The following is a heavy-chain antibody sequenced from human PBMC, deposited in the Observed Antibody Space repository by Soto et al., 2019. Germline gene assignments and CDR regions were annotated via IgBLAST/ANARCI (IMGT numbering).Heavy chain of an antibody. Sequence: ASVKVSCKASGYTFTSDAMHWVRQAPGQRLEWMGWINAGNGNTKYSQKFQGRVTITRDTSASTAYMELSSLRNEETAVYYCARDIWSGDYKWFDSWGPGTLVTVSS. CDR2: INAGNGNT. V-gene: IGHV1-3*01. D-gene: IGHD3-3*01. J-gene: IGHJ5*01. CDR1: GYTFTSDA. CDR3: ARDIWSGDYKWFDS.